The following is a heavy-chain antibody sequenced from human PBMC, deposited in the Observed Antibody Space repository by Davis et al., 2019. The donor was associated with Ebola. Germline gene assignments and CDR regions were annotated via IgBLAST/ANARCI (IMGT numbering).Heavy chain of an antibody. V-gene: IGHV3-23*01. CDR2: VSASGRNS. Sequence: GESLKISCAASGFTFSDYAMTWVRQAPGKGLEWVSTVSASGRNSYYADSVKGRFTISRDNSKNTLFLQMNSLRAEDTAMYYCARASYCGGDCYSGEYFQHWGQGTLVTVSS. J-gene: IGHJ1*01. CDR1: GFTFSDYA. D-gene: IGHD2-21*02. CDR3: ARASYCGGDCYSGEYFQH.